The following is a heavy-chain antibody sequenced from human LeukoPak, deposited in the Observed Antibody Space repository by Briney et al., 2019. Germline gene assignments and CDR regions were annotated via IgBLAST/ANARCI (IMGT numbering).Heavy chain of an antibody. CDR1: GNSISSSSYY. CDR3: ARDECSGGSCYLYFDF. V-gene: IGHV4-39*07. Sequence: SETLSLTCTVSGNSISSSSYYWVWIRQPPGKGLEWIGCINYYGKTYYNPSVKSRVTISVDTSKNQFSLKLRSLTAADTAVYYCARDECSGGSCYLYFDFWGQGILVTVSS. CDR2: INYYGKT. J-gene: IGHJ4*02. D-gene: IGHD2-15*01.